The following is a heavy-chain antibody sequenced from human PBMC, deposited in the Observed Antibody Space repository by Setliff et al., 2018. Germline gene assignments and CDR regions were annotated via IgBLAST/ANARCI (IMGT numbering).Heavy chain of an antibody. Sequence: SETLSLTCAVYGGSFSTYYWIWIRQPPGKGLEWIGEINHSGSTNYNPSPKSRVTISVDTSKNQFSLKLSSVTAADTAVYYCARPDVGGSWTSDAFDIWGQGTMVTVSS. J-gene: IGHJ3*02. V-gene: IGHV4-34*01. CDR2: INHSGST. CDR1: GGSFSTYY. CDR3: ARPDVGGSWTSDAFDI.